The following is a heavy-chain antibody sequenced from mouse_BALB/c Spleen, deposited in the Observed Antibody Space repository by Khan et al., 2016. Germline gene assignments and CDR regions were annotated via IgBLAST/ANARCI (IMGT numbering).Heavy chain of an antibody. V-gene: IGHV1-80*01. CDR2: IYPGDGDT. D-gene: IGHD3-3*01. CDR3: ARGTETDY. Sequence: QVQLKESGAELVRPGSSVKISCKASGYAFSSYWMNWVKQRPGQGLEWIGQIYPGDGDTNYNGKFKGKATLTADKSSSTAYMQLSSLTSEDSAVYFCARGTETDYLGQGNTLTVSS. J-gene: IGHJ2*01. CDR1: GYAFSSYW.